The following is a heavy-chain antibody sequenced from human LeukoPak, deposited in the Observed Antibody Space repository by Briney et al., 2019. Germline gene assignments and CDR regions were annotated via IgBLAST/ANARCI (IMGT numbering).Heavy chain of an antibody. CDR1: GLTFSSYE. Sequence: PGGSLRLSCAASGLTFSSYEMNWVRQAPGKGLEWVSSISGSGGNTYYADSVKGRFTISRDYSKNTLYLQMNSLRTEETAVYYCAKGPAMVRGTFDPWGQGTLVTVSS. CDR2: ISGSGGNT. J-gene: IGHJ5*02. V-gene: IGHV3-23*01. CDR3: AKGPAMVRGTFDP. D-gene: IGHD3-10*01.